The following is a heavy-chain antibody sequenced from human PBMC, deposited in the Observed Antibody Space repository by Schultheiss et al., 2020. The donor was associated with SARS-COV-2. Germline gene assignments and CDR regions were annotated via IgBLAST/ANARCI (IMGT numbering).Heavy chain of an antibody. Sequence: SETLSLTCTVSGGSISSYYWSWIRQPPGKGLEWIGEINHSGSTNYNPFLKSRVTISVDTSKNQFSLKLSSVTAADTAVYYCARALGSSSWQVHSPFDPWGQGTLVTVSS. CDR1: GGSISSYY. J-gene: IGHJ5*02. CDR3: ARALGSSSWQVHSPFDP. CDR2: INHSGST. V-gene: IGHV4-34*01. D-gene: IGHD6-13*01.